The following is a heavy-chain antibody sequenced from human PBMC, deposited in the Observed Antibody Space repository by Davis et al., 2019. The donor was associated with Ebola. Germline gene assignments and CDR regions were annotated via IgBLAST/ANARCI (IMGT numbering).Heavy chain of an antibody. CDR1: GFTVSSNY. D-gene: IGHD4-17*01. CDR2: IYNGGST. J-gene: IGHJ6*02. V-gene: IGHV3-53*01. Sequence: GESLKISCAASGFTVSSNYMSWVRQAPGKGLEWVSVIYNGGSTYYADSVKGRFTISRDNSKNTLYLQMNSLRAEDTAVYFCARAGGSTTLTAPSMDVWGQGTTVTVSS. CDR3: ARAGGSTTLTAPSMDV.